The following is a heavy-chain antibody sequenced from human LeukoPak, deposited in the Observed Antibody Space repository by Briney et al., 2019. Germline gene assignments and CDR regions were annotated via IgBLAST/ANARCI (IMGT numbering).Heavy chain of an antibody. CDR3: ARVKGRYCTTDSCFYFDP. V-gene: IGHV1-2*02. J-gene: IGHJ5*02. Sequence: GASVKVSCRASGYTFTAYYMHWVRQAPGQGPEWVGWIDPNSGATDYAQKFQGRVTMTKDTSISTVYMELSSLMSDDTAVYFCARVKGRYCTTDSCFYFDPWGQGTPVIASS. CDR2: IDPNSGAT. CDR1: GYTFTAYY. D-gene: IGHD2-2*01.